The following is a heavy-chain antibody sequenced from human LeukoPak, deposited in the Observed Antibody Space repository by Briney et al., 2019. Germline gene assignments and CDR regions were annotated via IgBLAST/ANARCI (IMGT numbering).Heavy chain of an antibody. Sequence: SETLSLTCTVSGGSISSSSYYWGWIRQPPGKGLEWIGSIYYSGSTYYNPSLKSRVTITVDTSKNQFSLNLRSVTAADTAVYYCAREILYDSTGYYLWGQGTLVTVSS. CDR1: GGSISSSSYY. J-gene: IGHJ4*02. CDR2: IYYSGST. V-gene: IGHV4-39*07. CDR3: AREILYDSTGYYL. D-gene: IGHD3-22*01.